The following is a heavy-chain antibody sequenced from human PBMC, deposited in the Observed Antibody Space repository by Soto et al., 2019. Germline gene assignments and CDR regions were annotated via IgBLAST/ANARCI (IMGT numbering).Heavy chain of an antibody. J-gene: IGHJ5*02. CDR3: ASLFRGYSYGLNWFDP. CDR2: ISSSSSYI. Sequence: KAGRSLRLSCAASGFTFSSYSMNWVRQAPGKGLEWVSSISSSSSYIYYADSVKGRFTISRDNAKNSLYLQMNSLRAEDTAVYYCASLFRGYSYGLNWFDPWGQGTLVTVSS. D-gene: IGHD5-18*01. V-gene: IGHV3-21*01. CDR1: GFTFSSYS.